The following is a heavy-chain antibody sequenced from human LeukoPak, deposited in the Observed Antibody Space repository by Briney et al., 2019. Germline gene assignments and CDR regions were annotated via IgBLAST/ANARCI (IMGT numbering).Heavy chain of an antibody. CDR3: ARGGKTYYYYYMDV. CDR1: GFTFSNYA. J-gene: IGHJ6*03. CDR2: ISGSGGST. V-gene: IGHV3-23*01. Sequence: GGSLRLSCAASGFTFSNYAMSWVRQAPGKGLEWVSAISGSGGSTYYADSVKGRFTISRDNAKNSLYLQMNSLRAEDTAVYYCARGGKTYYYYYMDVWGKGTTVTVSS.